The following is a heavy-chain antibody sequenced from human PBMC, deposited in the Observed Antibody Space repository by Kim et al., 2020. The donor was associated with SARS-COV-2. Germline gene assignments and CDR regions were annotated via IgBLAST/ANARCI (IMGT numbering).Heavy chain of an antibody. CDR3: ARAPITIFGVVTMQGSMDV. Sequence: SETLSLTCAVYGGSFSGYYWSWIRQPPGKGLEWIGEINHSGSTNYNPSLKSRVTISVDTSKNQFSLKLSSVTAADTAVYYCARAPITIFGVVTMQGSMDVWGQGATVTVSS. D-gene: IGHD3-3*01. CDR1: GGSFSGYY. V-gene: IGHV4-34*01. J-gene: IGHJ6*02. CDR2: INHSGST.